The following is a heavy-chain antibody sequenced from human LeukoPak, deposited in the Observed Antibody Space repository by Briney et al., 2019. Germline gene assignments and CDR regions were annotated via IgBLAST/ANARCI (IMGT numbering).Heavy chain of an antibody. V-gene: IGHV1-24*01. D-gene: IGHD6-13*01. Sequence: GASVKVSCKVSGYTLTELSIHWVRQAPGKGLEWMGGLDSEDGETTYAQKFQGRVTMTEDTSTDTAYMELSSLRSEDTAVYYCATYGYSNPLWGQGTLVTVSS. CDR3: ATYGYSNPL. CDR2: LDSEDGET. J-gene: IGHJ4*02. CDR1: GYTLTELS.